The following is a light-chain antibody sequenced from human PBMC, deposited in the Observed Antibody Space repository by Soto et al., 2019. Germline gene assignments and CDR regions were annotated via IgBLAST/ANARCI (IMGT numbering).Light chain of an antibody. CDR1: SSDVGGYNY. CDR2: EVS. CDR3: SSYTSSSTLALYV. Sequence: QSALTQHASVSGSPGQSITISCTGTSSDVGGYNYVSWYQQHPGKAPKLMIYEVSNRPSGVSNRFSGSKSGNTASLTISGLQAEDEADYYCSSYTSSSTLALYVFGTGTKLTVL. J-gene: IGLJ1*01. V-gene: IGLV2-14*01.